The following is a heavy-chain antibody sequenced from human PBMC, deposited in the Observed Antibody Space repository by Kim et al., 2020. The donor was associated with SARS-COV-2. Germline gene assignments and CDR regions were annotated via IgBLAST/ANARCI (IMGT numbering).Heavy chain of an antibody. D-gene: IGHD6-19*01. CDR3: AREAVAGSFDH. Sequence: NTRTSQKFQARVSITRDTSATTAYLELSGLRSEDTAVYYCAREAVAGSFDHWGQGTLVTVSS. CDR2: NT. V-gene: IGHV1-3*01. J-gene: IGHJ4*02.